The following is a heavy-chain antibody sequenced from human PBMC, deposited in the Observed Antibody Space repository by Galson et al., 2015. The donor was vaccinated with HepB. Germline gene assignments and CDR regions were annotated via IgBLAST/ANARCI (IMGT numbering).Heavy chain of an antibody. D-gene: IGHD3-22*01. V-gene: IGHV3-11*06. CDR2: ISSSSSYT. CDR3: ARVMARSSGYFLYYYGMDV. Sequence: SLRLSCAASGFTFSDYYMSRIRQAPGKGLEWVSYISSSSSYTNYADSVKGRLTISRDNAKNSLYLQMNSLRAEDTAVYYCARVMARSSGYFLYYYGMDVWGQGTTVTVSS. CDR1: GFTFSDYY. J-gene: IGHJ6*02.